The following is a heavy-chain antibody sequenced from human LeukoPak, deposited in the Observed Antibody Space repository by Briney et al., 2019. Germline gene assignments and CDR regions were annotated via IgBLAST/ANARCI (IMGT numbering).Heavy chain of an antibody. CDR1: GFTFSSYE. D-gene: IGHD6-19*01. CDR2: ISSSGSTI. CDR3: AREKVAGTFYYYYGMDV. Sequence: GGSLRLSCAASGFTFSSYEMNWVRQAPGKGLEWVSYISSSGSTIYYADSVEGRFTISRDNAKNSLYLQMNSLRAEDTAVYYCAREKVAGTFYYYYGMDVWGQGTTVTVSS. J-gene: IGHJ6*02. V-gene: IGHV3-48*03.